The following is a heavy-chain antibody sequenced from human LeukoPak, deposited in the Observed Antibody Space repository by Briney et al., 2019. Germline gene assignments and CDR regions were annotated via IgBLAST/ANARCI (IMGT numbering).Heavy chain of an antibody. V-gene: IGHV4-59*01. J-gene: IGHJ4*02. Sequence: SETLSLTCTVSGGSISSYYWSWIRQPPGKGLEWIGYIYYSGSTNYHPSLKSRVTISVDTSKNQFSLKLSSVTAADTAVYYCARANARHDFWSGYPEDFDYWGQGTLVTVSS. CDR2: IYYSGST. D-gene: IGHD3-3*01. CDR3: ARANARHDFWSGYPEDFDY. CDR1: GGSISSYY.